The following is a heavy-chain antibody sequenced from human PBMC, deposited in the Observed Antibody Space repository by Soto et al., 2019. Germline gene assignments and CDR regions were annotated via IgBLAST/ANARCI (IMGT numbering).Heavy chain of an antibody. J-gene: IGHJ5*02. CDR1: GGTFSSYT. CDR3: ASGGWSRDNWFDP. Sequence: QVQLVQSGAAEKKPGSSVKVSCKASGGTFSSYTISWVRQAPGQGLEWMGRIIPILGIADHAQKFQGRVTITADKSTSTAYMELSSLRSEDTAVYYCASGGWSRDNWFDPWGQGTLVTVSS. D-gene: IGHD6-19*01. V-gene: IGHV1-69*02. CDR2: IIPILGIA.